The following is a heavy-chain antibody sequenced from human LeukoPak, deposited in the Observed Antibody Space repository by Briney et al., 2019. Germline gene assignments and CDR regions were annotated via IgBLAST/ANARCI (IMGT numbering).Heavy chain of an antibody. Sequence: PSETLSLTCTVSGGSISSYYWSWIRQPPGKGLEWIGYIYYSGSTNYNPSLKSRVTISVDTSKNQFSLKLSSVTAADTAVYYCARDNGGPHDYWGQGTLVTVSS. D-gene: IGHD4-23*01. CDR3: ARDNGGPHDY. CDR2: IYYSGST. J-gene: IGHJ4*02. V-gene: IGHV4-59*01. CDR1: GGSISSYY.